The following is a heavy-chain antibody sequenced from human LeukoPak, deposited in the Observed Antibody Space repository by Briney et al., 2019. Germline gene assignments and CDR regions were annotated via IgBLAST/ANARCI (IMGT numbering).Heavy chain of an antibody. V-gene: IGHV3-30-3*01. CDR2: ISYDGSNK. Sequence: PGGSLRLSCAASGFTFSSYAMHWVRQAPGKGLEWVAVISYDGSNKYYADSVKGRFTISRDNAKNSLYLQMNSLRAEDTAVYYCARDHYCSGGSCYYYYGMDVWGQGTTVTVSS. CDR1: GFTFSSYA. J-gene: IGHJ6*02. D-gene: IGHD2-15*01. CDR3: ARDHYCSGGSCYYYYGMDV.